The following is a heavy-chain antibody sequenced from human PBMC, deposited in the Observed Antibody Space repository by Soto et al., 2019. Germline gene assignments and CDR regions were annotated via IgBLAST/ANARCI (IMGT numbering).Heavy chain of an antibody. Sequence: EVQLVESGGGLVQPGGSLRLSCAASGFTVSSYRMHWVRQAPGKGLVWVSRINSDGSSTSYADSVKGRCTISRDNAKNTLYLQMNSLRAEDTAVYYCARGLGGWYEGVLGYWGQGTLVTVSS. CDR2: INSDGSST. D-gene: IGHD6-19*01. CDR3: ARGLGGWYEGVLGY. CDR1: GFTVSSYR. V-gene: IGHV3-74*02. J-gene: IGHJ4*02.